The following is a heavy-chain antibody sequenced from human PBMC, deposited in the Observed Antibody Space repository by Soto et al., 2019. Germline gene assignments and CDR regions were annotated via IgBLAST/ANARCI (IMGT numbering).Heavy chain of an antibody. D-gene: IGHD2-2*01. Sequence: QVQLVESGGGVVQPGRSLRLSCAASGFTCSSYAMHWVLQAPGKGLEWVAVISYDGSNKYYADSVKGRFTISRDNSKNTLYLQMNSLRAEDTAVYYCARGPGVLVPAAMWSFCYGGQGTLVTVSS. CDR1: GFTCSSYA. J-gene: IGHJ4*02. V-gene: IGHV3-30-3*01. CDR2: ISYDGSNK. CDR3: ARGPGVLVPAAMWSFCY.